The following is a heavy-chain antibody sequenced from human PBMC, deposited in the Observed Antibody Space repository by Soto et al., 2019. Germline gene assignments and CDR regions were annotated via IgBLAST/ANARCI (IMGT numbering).Heavy chain of an antibody. D-gene: IGHD3-10*01. Sequence: GASVKVSCKASGYTFTSYDINWVRQATGQGLEWMGWMNPNSGNTGYAQKFQGRVTMTRNTSISTAYMELSSLRSEDTAVYYCARGAITMVRGVIITHYYYGMDVWGQGTTVTVSS. CDR2: MNPNSGNT. V-gene: IGHV1-8*01. CDR3: ARGAITMVRGVIITHYYYGMDV. CDR1: GYTFTSYD. J-gene: IGHJ6*02.